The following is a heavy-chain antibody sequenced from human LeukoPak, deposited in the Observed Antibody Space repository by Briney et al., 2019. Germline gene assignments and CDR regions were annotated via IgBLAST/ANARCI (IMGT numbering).Heavy chain of an antibody. CDR1: GYNFTTYW. V-gene: IGHV5-51*01. Sequence: LGESLKISCKVSGYNFTTYWIGWVRQMPGKGLEWMGIIFPGDSDIRYSLSVGGQVTISADKSITTAYLQWSSLKASDTAMYYCAREGSLTDDAFDIWGQGTMVTVSS. J-gene: IGHJ3*02. CDR2: IFPGDSDI. CDR3: AREGSLTDDAFDI.